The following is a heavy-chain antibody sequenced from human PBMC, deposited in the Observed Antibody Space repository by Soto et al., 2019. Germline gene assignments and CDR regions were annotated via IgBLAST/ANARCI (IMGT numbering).Heavy chain of an antibody. CDR2: ISSSGSTI. CDR3: ARDIGPLRFLEWLFGFDY. D-gene: IGHD3-3*01. Sequence: QVQLVESGGGLVKPGGSLRLSCAASGFTFSDYYMSWIRQAPGKGLEWVSYISSSGSTIYYADSVKGRFTISRDNAKNSLYMQMNSLRAEDTAVYYCARDIGPLRFLEWLFGFDYWGQGTLVTVSS. J-gene: IGHJ4*02. CDR1: GFTFSDYY. V-gene: IGHV3-11*01.